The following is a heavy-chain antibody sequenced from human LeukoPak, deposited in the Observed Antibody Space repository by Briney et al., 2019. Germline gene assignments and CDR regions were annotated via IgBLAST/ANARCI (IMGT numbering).Heavy chain of an antibody. CDR3: ARMRCGHTDNICYNY. J-gene: IGHJ4*02. D-gene: IGHD2-8*01. V-gene: IGHV4-34*01. CDR2: IYHSGYT. Sequence: SETLSLTCAVHGVSVSGYYWMWIRQSPGKGLEWSGEIYHSGYTNYNPYLKRRVNISEATSENQLSLRRTSVTAADTAVYYCARMRCGHTDNICYNYWGQGTLVTVSS. CDR1: GVSVSGYY.